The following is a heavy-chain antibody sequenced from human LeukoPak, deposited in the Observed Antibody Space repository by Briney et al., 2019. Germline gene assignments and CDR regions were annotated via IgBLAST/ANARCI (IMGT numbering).Heavy chain of an antibody. CDR2: IWYDGSNK. V-gene: IGHV3-33*08. J-gene: IGHJ3*02. D-gene: IGHD2-15*01. Sequence: GGSLRLSCAASGFTFSSYSMNWVRQAPGKGLEWVAVIWYDGSNKYYADSVKGRFTISRDNSKNTLYLQMNSLRAEDTAVYYCARVRSYSPDAFDIWGQGTMVTVSS. CDR1: GFTFSSYS. CDR3: ARVRSYSPDAFDI.